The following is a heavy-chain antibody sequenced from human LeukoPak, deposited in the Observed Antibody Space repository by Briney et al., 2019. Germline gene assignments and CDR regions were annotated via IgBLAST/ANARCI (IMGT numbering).Heavy chain of an antibody. V-gene: IGHV1-46*01. J-gene: IGHJ4*02. CDR3: ASDPWNVDTAMVTSFDY. CDR2: INPSGGST. CDR1: GYSFTSYY. Sequence: ASVKVSCQASGYSFTSYYMHWVRQAPGQGLEWMGIINPSGGSTTYAQTFQGRVTITRDTSTSTVYMELSRLRSEDTAVYYCASDPWNVDTAMVTSFDYWGQGTLVTVSS. D-gene: IGHD5-18*01.